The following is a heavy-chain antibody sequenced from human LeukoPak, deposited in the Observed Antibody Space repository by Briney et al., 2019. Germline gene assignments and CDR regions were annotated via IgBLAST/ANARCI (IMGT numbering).Heavy chain of an antibody. CDR3: ARDCSGGSCYGAFDI. CDR2: IYDSGST. CDR1: GASIRSGDYY. D-gene: IGHD2-15*01. J-gene: IGHJ3*02. V-gene: IGHV4-30-4*01. Sequence: PSQPLSLTCTVSGASIRSGDYYWSWIRQPSGKGLEWIGYIYDSGSTYYNPSLKSRITISVDTSENRFSLKLSSVTATDTAVYYCARDCSGGSCYGAFDIWGQGTMVTLSS.